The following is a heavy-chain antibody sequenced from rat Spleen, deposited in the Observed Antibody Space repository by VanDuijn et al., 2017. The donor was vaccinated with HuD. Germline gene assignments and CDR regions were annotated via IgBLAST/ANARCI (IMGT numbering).Heavy chain of an antibody. V-gene: IGHV5-25*01. Sequence: EVQLVESGGGLVQPGRSLKLSCAASGFIFSNFDIAWVRQAPTKGLEWVASISPSGVTYYRDSVKGRFNVSRENAKSTLYFLMDSLRSEDTATYYCVRQDTSGYSNWFAYWGQGTLVTVSS. CDR2: ISPSGVT. J-gene: IGHJ3*01. CDR1: GFIFSNFD. D-gene: IGHD4-3*01. CDR3: VRQDTSGYSNWFAY.